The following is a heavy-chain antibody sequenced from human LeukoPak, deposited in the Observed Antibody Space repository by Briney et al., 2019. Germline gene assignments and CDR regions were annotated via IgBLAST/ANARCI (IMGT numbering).Heavy chain of an antibody. J-gene: IGHJ4*02. D-gene: IGHD3-9*01. CDR3: ARGLRGPHYDILTGLDY. CDR2: IIPIFGTA. CDR1: GGTFSSYA. Sequence: SVKVSCKASGGTFSSYAISWVRQAPGQGLEWMGGIIPIFGTANYAQKFRGRVTITADESTSTAYMELSSLRSEDTAVYYCARGLRGPHYDILTGLDYWGQGTLVTVSS. V-gene: IGHV1-69*13.